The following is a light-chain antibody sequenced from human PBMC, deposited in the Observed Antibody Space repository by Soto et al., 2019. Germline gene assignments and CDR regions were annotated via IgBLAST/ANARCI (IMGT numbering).Light chain of an antibody. V-gene: IGLV2-14*02. J-gene: IGLJ1*01. CDR1: NNDVGSYDL. CDR3: ISYTGSSTSYV. CDR2: DVT. Sequence: QSALTQPASVSGSPGQSITISCTGTNNDVGSYDLVSWYRQSPGEAPKLIIYDVTKRPSGVSDRFSASKSGNTASLTISGLQAEDEADYYCISYTGSSTSYVFGSGTKLTVL.